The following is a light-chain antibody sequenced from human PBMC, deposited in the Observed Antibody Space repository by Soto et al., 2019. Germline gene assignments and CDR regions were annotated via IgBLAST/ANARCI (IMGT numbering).Light chain of an antibody. Sequence: EIVLTQSPGILSLSPGARATLSCRASQTVAYTSLAWYQQRPGQAPRLLIYGTSTRATVTPDRFIGSGSGTAFTLTISRLEPEDFVVYYCQQYVTTPRTFGQGTKVE. CDR2: GTS. CDR1: QTVAYTS. V-gene: IGKV3-20*01. J-gene: IGKJ1*01. CDR3: QQYVTTPRT.